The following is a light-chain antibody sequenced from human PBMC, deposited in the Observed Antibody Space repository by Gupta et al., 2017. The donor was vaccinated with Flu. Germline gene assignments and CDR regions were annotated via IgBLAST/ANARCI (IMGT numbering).Light chain of an antibody. CDR2: EVS. J-gene: IGLJ1*01. Sequence: QSALTQPPSASVSPGQSVTISCTGTSSDVGGYNYVSWYQQHPGKAPKVMIYEVSKRPSGVPDRFSGSKSGNTASLTVSGLQAEDEADYYCSSYGGSNNRYVFGTGTKVTVL. CDR3: SSYGGSNNRYV. CDR1: SSDVGGYNY. V-gene: IGLV2-8*01.